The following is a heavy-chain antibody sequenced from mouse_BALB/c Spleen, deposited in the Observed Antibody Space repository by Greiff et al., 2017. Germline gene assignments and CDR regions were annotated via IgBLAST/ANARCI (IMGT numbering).Heavy chain of an antibody. CDR3: ARGEVRDFDY. Sequence: EVKLVESGGELVKPGASVKVSCKASGFAFTSYNMYWVKQRHGKSLEWIGYIDPYNGGTSYNQKFKGKATLTVDKSSSTAYMHLNSLTSEDSAVYYCARGEVRDFDYGGQGTTLTVSS. V-gene: IGHV1S135*01. D-gene: IGHD2-14*01. J-gene: IGHJ2*01. CDR1: GFAFTSYN. CDR2: IDPYNGGT.